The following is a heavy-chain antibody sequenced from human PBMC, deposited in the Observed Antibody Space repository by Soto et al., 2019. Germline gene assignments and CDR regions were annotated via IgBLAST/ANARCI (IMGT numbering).Heavy chain of an antibody. CDR3: ERGDHGGTSHWYLDL. V-gene: IGHV3-21*01. CDR1: GFTFSNYN. J-gene: IGHJ2*01. Sequence: EVQLVESGGGLVKPGGSLRLSCAVSGFTFSNYNMNWVRQAPGKGLEWVSSIGRSGGYIYYADSVKGRFTISRDNGKNSLFLQMNSLRAEDTAVYYCERGDHGGTSHWYLDLWGRGTLVTVSS. CDR2: IGRSGGYI. D-gene: IGHD4-17*01.